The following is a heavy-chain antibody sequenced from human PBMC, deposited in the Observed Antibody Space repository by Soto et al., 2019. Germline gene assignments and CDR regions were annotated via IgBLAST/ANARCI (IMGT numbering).Heavy chain of an antibody. CDR3: ARAVLRYFDWSYRDVFDI. J-gene: IGHJ3*02. V-gene: IGHV1-8*01. CDR2: MNPNSGNT. D-gene: IGHD3-9*01. CDR1: GYTFTSYD. Sequence: ASVKVSCKASGYTFTSYDINWVRQATGQGLEWMGWMNPNSGNTGYAQKFQGRVTMTRNTSISTAYMELSSLRSEDTAVYYCARAVLRYFDWSYRDVFDIWGQGTMVTVSS.